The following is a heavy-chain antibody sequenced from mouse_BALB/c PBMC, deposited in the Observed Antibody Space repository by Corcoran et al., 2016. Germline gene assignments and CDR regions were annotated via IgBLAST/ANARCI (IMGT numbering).Heavy chain of an antibody. Sequence: EVQLQQSGPELVKPGASVKMSCKASGYTFTDYYMKWVKQSHGKNLEWIGDINPNNGGTSYNQKFKGKATLTVDKSSSTAYMQLNSLTSEDSAVYYCARDRYWYFDVWGAGTTVTVSS. D-gene: IGHD2-14*01. CDR2: INPNNGGT. V-gene: IGHV1-26*01. CDR3: ARDRYWYFDV. J-gene: IGHJ1*01. CDR1: GYTFTDYY.